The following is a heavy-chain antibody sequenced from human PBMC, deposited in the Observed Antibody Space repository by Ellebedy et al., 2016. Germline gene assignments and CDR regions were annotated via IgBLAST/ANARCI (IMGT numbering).Heavy chain of an antibody. CDR3: AREGGIAAAGRLDY. D-gene: IGHD6-13*01. Sequence: GESLKISXAASGFSFGSYAIHWVRQAPGQGLQWVAIISYDGSDKNYADSVKGRFIISRDNAKNSLYLQMNSLRAEDTAVYYCAREGGIAAAGRLDYWGQGTLVTVSS. CDR2: ISYDGSDK. CDR1: GFSFGSYA. V-gene: IGHV3-30-3*01. J-gene: IGHJ4*02.